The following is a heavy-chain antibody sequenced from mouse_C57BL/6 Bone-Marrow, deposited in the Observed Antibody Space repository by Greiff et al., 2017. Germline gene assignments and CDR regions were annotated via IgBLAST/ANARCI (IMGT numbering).Heavy chain of an antibody. J-gene: IGHJ3*01. Sequence: EVNVVESGGDLVKPGGSLKLSCAASGFTFSSYGMSWVRQTPDKRLEWVATISSGGSYTYYPDSVQGRFTISRDNAKNTLYLQMSSLKSEDTAMYYCARQGGYPPFAYWGKGTLVTVSA. CDR1: GFTFSSYG. CDR2: ISSGGSYT. V-gene: IGHV5-6*01. D-gene: IGHD2-2*01. CDR3: ARQGGYPPFAY.